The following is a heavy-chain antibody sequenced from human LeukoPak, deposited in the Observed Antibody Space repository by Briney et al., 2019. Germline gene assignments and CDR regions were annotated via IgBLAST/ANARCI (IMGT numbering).Heavy chain of an antibody. Sequence: PGGSLRLSCAASRFTFSSYGMHWVRQAPGKGLEWVAFIHYDGSNKYYADSVKGRFTISRDNSKNTLYLQMNSLRAEDTAVYYCAKDKGRFIIVVPAAMPYFDYWGQGTLVTVSS. CDR1: RFTFSSYG. V-gene: IGHV3-30*02. J-gene: IGHJ4*02. CDR2: IHYDGSNK. CDR3: AKDKGRFIIVVPAAMPYFDY. D-gene: IGHD2-2*01.